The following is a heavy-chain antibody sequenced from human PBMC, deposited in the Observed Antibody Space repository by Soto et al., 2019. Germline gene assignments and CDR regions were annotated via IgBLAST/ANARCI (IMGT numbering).Heavy chain of an antibody. CDR2: IYYSGST. J-gene: IGHJ4*02. D-gene: IGHD1-7*01. Sequence: SETLSLTCTVSGGSISSYYWSWIRQPPGKGLEWIGYIYYSGSTNYNPSLKSRVTISVDTSKNQFSLKPSSVTAADTAVYYCARDMELSGIDYWGQGTLVTVSS. CDR1: GGSISSYY. CDR3: ARDMELSGIDY. V-gene: IGHV4-59*01.